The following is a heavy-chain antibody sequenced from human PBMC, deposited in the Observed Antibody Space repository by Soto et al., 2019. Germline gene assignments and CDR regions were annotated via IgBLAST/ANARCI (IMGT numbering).Heavy chain of an antibody. CDR2: INHSGST. CDR1: GGSFSGYY. Sequence: ASETLSLTCAVYGGSFSGYYWSWIRQPPGKGLEWIGEINHSGSTNYNPSLKSRVTISVDTSKNQFSLKLSSVTAADTAVYYCARGRTLITMIVVATFDYWGQGTLVTVSS. D-gene: IGHD3-22*01. J-gene: IGHJ4*02. CDR3: ARGRTLITMIVVATFDY. V-gene: IGHV4-34*01.